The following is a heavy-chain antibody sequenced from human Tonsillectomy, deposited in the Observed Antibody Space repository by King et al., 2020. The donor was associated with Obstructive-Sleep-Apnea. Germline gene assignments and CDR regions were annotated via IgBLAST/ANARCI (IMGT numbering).Heavy chain of an antibody. CDR1: GFTFDDFA. CDR3: VKDGDTAGYNGMDV. J-gene: IGHJ6*02. Sequence: VQLVESGGVVVQPGGSLRLSCAASGFTFDDFAMHWVRQAPGKGLEWVSLISWDGTRTYYADSVKGRFIISRDNSKNSLYLQMNILRAEDIALYYCVKDGDTAGYNGMDVWGQGTTVTVSS. CDR2: ISWDGTRT. D-gene: IGHD5-18*01. V-gene: IGHV3-43D*03.